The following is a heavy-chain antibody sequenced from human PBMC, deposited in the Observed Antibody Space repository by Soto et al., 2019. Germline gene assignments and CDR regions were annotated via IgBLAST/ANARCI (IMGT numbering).Heavy chain of an antibody. Sequence: ASVKVSCKASGYTFTSYYMHWVRQAPGQGLEWMGIINPSGGSTSYAQKFQGRVTMTRDTSTSTVYMELSSLRSEDTAVYYCARVPRDSRFGELPPDYWGQGTLVTVSS. CDR1: GYTFTSYY. D-gene: IGHD3-10*01. V-gene: IGHV1-46*01. J-gene: IGHJ4*02. CDR2: INPSGGST. CDR3: ARVPRDSRFGELPPDY.